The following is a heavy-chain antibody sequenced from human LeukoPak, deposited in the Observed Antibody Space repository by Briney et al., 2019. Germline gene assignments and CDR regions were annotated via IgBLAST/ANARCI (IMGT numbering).Heavy chain of an antibody. V-gene: IGHV3-21*01. CDR2: ITDRSGYI. J-gene: IGHJ3*01. CDR3: ARDLRD. Sequence: GGSLRLSCAASGFTFSRYSMNWVRQAPGKGLERVSSITDRSGYIFYANSVKGRFTVSRDDAKNSVYLQMNSLRVEDTAVYYCARDLRDWGQGTVVTVSS. CDR1: GFTFSRYS.